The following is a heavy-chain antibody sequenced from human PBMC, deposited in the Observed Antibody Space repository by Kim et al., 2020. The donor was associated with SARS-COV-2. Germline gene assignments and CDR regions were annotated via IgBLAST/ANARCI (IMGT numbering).Heavy chain of an antibody. CDR3: ASLYGDYYYYYMDV. J-gene: IGHJ6*03. CDR1: GGSISSSSYY. V-gene: IGHV4-39*01. Sequence: SETLSLTCTVSGGSISSSSYYWGWIRQPPGKGLEWIGSIYYSGSTYYNPSLKSRVTISVDTSKNQFSLKLSSVTAADTAVYYCASLYGDYYYYYMDVWGKGTTVTVSS. CDR2: IYYSGST. D-gene: IGHD4-17*01.